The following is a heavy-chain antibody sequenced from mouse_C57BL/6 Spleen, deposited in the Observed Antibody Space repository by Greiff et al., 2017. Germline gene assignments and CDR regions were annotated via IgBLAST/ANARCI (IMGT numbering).Heavy chain of an antibody. Sequence: QVQLQQSGAELVRPGASVTLSCKASGYTCTDYEMHWVKQTPVHGLEWIGAIDPETGGTAYNQKFKGKAILTADKSSSTAYMELRSLTSEDSAVYYCTRSSDGYLAGFAYWGQGTLVTVSA. D-gene: IGHD2-3*01. CDR3: TRSSDGYLAGFAY. V-gene: IGHV1-15*01. CDR1: GYTCTDYE. CDR2: IDPETGGT. J-gene: IGHJ3*01.